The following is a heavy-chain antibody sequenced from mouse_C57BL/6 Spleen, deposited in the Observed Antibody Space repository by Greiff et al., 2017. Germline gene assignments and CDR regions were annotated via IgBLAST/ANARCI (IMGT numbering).Heavy chain of an antibody. D-gene: IGHD3-2*02. CDR3: AREAQATQGYFDY. J-gene: IGHJ2*01. Sequence: QVQLQQPGAELVRPGTSVKLSCKASGYTFTSYWMHWVKQRPGQGLEWIGVIDPSDSYTNYNQKFKGKATLTVDTSSSTAYMQLRSLTSEDSAVYYCAREAQATQGYFDYWGQGTTLTVSS. CDR2: IDPSDSYT. V-gene: IGHV1-59*01. CDR1: GYTFTSYW.